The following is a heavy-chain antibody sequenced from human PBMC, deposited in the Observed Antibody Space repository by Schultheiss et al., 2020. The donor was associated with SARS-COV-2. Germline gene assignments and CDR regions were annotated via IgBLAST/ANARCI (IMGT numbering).Heavy chain of an antibody. CDR2: ISSSGSTI. Sequence: GGSLRLSCAASGFTFSSYEMNWVRQAPGKGLEWVSYISSSGSTIYYADSVKGRFTISRDNSMDTLYLQMNSLRAEDTAVYYCARGYSYGCFDSWGQGTRVTVSS. V-gene: IGHV3-48*03. D-gene: IGHD5-18*01. J-gene: IGHJ4*02. CDR3: ARGYSYGCFDS. CDR1: GFTFSSYE.